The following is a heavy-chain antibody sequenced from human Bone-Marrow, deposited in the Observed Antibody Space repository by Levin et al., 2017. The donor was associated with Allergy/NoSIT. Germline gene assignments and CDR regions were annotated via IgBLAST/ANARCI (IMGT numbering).Heavy chain of an antibody. D-gene: IGHD5-12*01. CDR2: IYGDGDK. Sequence: SGPTLVKPTQTLTLTCTFSGFSLTSRTVGVAWIRQPPGKAPEWLAVIYGDGDKRYSPSLKSRLTVTRATSKNQVVLIMTNMDPVDTATYYCAHTRDVVATIFLAAAGPTFDYWGQGALVTVSS. CDR3: AHTRDVVATIFLAAAGPTFDY. V-gene: IGHV2-5*02. CDR1: GFSLTSRTVG. J-gene: IGHJ4*02.